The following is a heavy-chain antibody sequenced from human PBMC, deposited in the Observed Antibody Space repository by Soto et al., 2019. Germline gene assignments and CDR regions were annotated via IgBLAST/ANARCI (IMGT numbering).Heavy chain of an antibody. Sequence: EVLLLDSGGGLVQPGGSLRLSCAASGFTFSNYAMTWVRQAPGKGPEWISTINNGGGGTYYADSVKGRFTISRDNSKNTLYLQRNSLRAEDTAVYFCAKERLGRGIDYWGQGILVTVSS. CDR1: GFTFSNYA. V-gene: IGHV3-23*01. CDR2: INNGGGGT. D-gene: IGHD3-10*01. CDR3: AKERLGRGIDY. J-gene: IGHJ4*02.